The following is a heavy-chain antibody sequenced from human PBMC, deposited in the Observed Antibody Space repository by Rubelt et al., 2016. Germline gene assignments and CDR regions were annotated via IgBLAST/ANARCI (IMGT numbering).Heavy chain of an antibody. V-gene: IGHV3-30-3*01. CDR2: ISNDSNNK. D-gene: IGHD1/OR15-1a*01. J-gene: IGHJ3*02. Sequence: VQLVESGGGLVQPGGSLRLSCAASGFTFSTSTMHWVRQAPGTGLQWVADISNDSNNKYYADSVKGRLTISRDNYKNMLYLEMNRLRADDTAVYYCAKDLRNTIHLGAFDIWGQGTMVTVSS. CDR1: GFTFSTST. CDR3: AKDLRNTIHLGAFDI.